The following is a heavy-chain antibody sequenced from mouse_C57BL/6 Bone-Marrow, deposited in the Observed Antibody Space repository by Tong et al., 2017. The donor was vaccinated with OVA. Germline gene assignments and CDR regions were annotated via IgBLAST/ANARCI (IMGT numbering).Heavy chain of an antibody. Sequence: VQLQESGPELVRPGVSVKLSCKATGYTFTGYWIEWVKQRPGHGLEWIGEILPGSGSTNYNEKFKGKATSTADTSSNTAYMQLSSLTTEDSAIYYCARELLLGAMDYWGQGTSVTVSS. J-gene: IGHJ4*01. V-gene: IGHV1-9*01. CDR2: ILPGSGST. CDR1: GYTFTGYW. CDR3: ARELLLGAMDY. D-gene: IGHD2-12*01.